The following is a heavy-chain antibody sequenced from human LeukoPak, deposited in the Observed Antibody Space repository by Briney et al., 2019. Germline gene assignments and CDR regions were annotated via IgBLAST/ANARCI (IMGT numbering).Heavy chain of an antibody. D-gene: IGHD1-26*01. V-gene: IGHV1-2*02. CDR2: INPNSGGT. J-gene: IGHJ4*02. CDR1: GYTFTGYY. Sequence: ASVKVTCKSSGYTFTGYYMHWVRQAPGQGLEWMGWINPNSGGTNYAQKFQGRVAMTRDTSISTAYMELSRLRSDDTAGYYCARGWWELSGWGQGTLVTVSS. CDR3: ARGWWELSG.